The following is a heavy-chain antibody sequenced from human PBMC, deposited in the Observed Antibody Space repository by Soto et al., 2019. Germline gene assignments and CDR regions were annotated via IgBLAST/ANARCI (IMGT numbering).Heavy chain of an antibody. Sequence: QVQLQESGPGLVKPSQTLSLTCIVSGDSISRGGDFWTWIRQHPGKGLEWIGYIYDSGSAFYNPVLKSRVTMTVDTSKNQFSLNLRSVTAADTAVFYCARGILRPNHYMDVWGKGTAVAVSS. CDR2: IYDSGSA. D-gene: IGHD1-26*01. CDR1: GDSISRGGDF. V-gene: IGHV4-31*03. J-gene: IGHJ6*03. CDR3: ARGILRPNHYMDV.